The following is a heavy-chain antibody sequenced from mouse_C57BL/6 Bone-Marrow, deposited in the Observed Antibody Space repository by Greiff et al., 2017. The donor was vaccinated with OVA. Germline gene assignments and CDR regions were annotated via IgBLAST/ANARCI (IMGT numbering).Heavy chain of an antibody. D-gene: IGHD1-1*01. CDR2: ILPGSSST. CDR3: ARYGSRPGAMDY. V-gene: IGHV1-9*01. J-gene: IGHJ4*01. CDR1: GYTFTGYW. Sequence: QVQLKQSGAELMKPGASVKLSCKATGYTFTGYWIEWVKQRPGHGLEWIGEILPGSSSTNYNEKFKGKATFTADTSSNTAYMQLSSLTTEDSAIYYCARYGSRPGAMDYWGQGTSVTVSS.